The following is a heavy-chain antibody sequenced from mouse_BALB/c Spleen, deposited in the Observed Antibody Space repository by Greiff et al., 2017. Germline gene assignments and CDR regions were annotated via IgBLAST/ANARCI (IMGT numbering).Heavy chain of an antibody. CDR1: GFSLTSYG. D-gene: IGHD2-10*02. CDR2: IWAGGST. J-gene: IGHJ3*01. CDR3: ARDKYGIY. Sequence: VKLVESGPGLVAPSQSLSITRTVSGFSLTSYGVHWVRQPPGKGLEWLGVIWAGGSTNYNSALMSRLSISKDNSKSQVFLKMNSLQTDDTAMYYCARDKYGIYWGQGTLVTVSA. V-gene: IGHV2-9*02.